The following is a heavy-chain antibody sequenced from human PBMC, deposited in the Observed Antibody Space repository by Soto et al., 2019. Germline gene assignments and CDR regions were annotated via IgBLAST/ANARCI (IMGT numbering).Heavy chain of an antibody. J-gene: IGHJ3*02. CDR3: AQGYMDLPYAFDI. V-gene: IGHV3-23*01. D-gene: IGHD5-18*01. CDR2: ISGSGGST. CDR1: GFTFSSYA. Sequence: EVQLLESGGGLVQPGGSLRLSCAASGFTFSSYAMSWVRQAPGKGLEWVSAISGSGGSTYYADSVKGRFTISRDNSKNTLYLQMNSLRAEDTAVYYCAQGYMDLPYAFDILGQGTMVTVSS.